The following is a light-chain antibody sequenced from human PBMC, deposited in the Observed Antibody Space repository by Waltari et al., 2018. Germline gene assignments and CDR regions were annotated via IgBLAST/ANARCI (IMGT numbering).Light chain of an antibody. Sequence: DIVMTQSPYSLAVSLCERATINCKSSQIVIHSSNTRSSLAWYQQKPGQPPKLLIYWASTRQPGVPDRFSGSGSGTDFTLTISTLQAEDVAVYYCHQYCSTPLTFGQGTKVDIK. V-gene: IGKV4-1*01. J-gene: IGKJ1*01. CDR3: HQYCSTPLT. CDR2: WAS. CDR1: QIVIHSSNTRSS.